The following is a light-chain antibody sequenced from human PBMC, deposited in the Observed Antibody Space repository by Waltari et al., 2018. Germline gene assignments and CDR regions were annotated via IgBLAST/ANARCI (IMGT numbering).Light chain of an antibody. CDR3: QQSYSSPPT. CDR2: AAS. CDR1: QSISRY. J-gene: IGKJ1*01. V-gene: IGKV1-39*01. Sequence: DIQMTQSPSSLSASVGDIVTITCRASQSISRYLNWYQHKPGKAPQLLIFAASILQSGVPAGFSGSGSGTDFTLTISSLQPEDCATYYCQQSYSSPPTFGQGTKVEIK.